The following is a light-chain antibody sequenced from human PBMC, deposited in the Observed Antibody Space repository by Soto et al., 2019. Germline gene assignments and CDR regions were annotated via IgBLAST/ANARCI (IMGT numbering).Light chain of an antibody. V-gene: IGKV3-15*01. CDR1: QSISSN. CDR2: GAY. CDR3: QQYSYWPPA. Sequence: EIVMTQSPATLSVSPGERATLSCRASQSISSNLAWYQQKPGQSPRLLIFGAYVRATGIPARFSGSGSGTAFTLTISSLQSEDVAVYYCQQYSYWPPAFGQGTKVEIK. J-gene: IGKJ1*01.